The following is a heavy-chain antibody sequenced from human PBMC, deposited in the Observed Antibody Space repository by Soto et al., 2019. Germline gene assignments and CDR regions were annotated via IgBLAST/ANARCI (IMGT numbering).Heavy chain of an antibody. V-gene: IGHV3-30*18. J-gene: IGHJ4*02. CDR2: ISYDGSNK. CDR1: GFTFSSYG. D-gene: IGHD3-16*01. Sequence: QVQLVESGGGVVQPGRSLRLSCAASGFTFSSYGMHWVRQAPGKGLEWVAVISYDGSNKYYADSVKGRFTISRDNSKNTLYLQMNSLRAEYTAVYYCAKTGGSSGYYSDYWGQGTLVTVSS. CDR3: AKTGGSSGYYSDY.